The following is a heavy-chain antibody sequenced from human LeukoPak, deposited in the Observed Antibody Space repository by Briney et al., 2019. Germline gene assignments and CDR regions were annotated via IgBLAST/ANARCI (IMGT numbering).Heavy chain of an antibody. CDR3: ARQFTGIGFGAQRGDYGMDV. V-gene: IGHV5-51*01. CDR2: IYPGDSDT. D-gene: IGHD3-16*01. Sequence: HGESLKISCKGSGYSFTSYWIGWVRQMPGKGLEWMGIIYPGDSDTRYSPSFQGQVTISADKSISTAYLQWSSLKASDTAMYYCARQFTGIGFGAQRGDYGMDVWGQGTTVTVSS. CDR1: GYSFTSYW. J-gene: IGHJ6*02.